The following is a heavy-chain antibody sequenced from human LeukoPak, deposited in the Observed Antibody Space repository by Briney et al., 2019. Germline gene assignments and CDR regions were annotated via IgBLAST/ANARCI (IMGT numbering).Heavy chain of an antibody. J-gene: IGHJ3*02. CDR3: AREIVGATHDAFDI. Sequence: PSETLSLTCTVSGGSIGSYYWSWIRQPPGKGLEWIGYIYYSGSTNYNPSLKSRVTISVDTSKNQFSLKLSSVTAADTAVYYCAREIVGATHDAFDIWGQGTMVTVSS. D-gene: IGHD1-26*01. CDR1: GGSIGSYY. V-gene: IGHV4-59*01. CDR2: IYYSGST.